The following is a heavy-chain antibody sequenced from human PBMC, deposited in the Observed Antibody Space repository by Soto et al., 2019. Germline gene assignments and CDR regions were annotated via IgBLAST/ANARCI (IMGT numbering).Heavy chain of an antibody. J-gene: IGHJ5*02. D-gene: IGHD1-20*01. CDR2: IYYSGST. CDR1: GGSISSYY. Sequence: SETLSLTCTVSGGSISSYYWSWIRQPPGKGLEWIGYIYYSGSTNYNPSLKSRVTISVDTSKNQFSLKLSSVTAADTAVYYCARVVLGPYNWNDGWFDPWGQGTLVTVSS. V-gene: IGHV4-59*01. CDR3: ARVVLGPYNWNDGWFDP.